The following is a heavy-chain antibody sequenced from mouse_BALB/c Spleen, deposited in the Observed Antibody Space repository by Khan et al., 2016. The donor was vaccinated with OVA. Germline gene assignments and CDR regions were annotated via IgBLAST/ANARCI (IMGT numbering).Heavy chain of an antibody. Sequence: VQLQESGAELARPGASVKMSCKASGYTFTSHTMHWIKQRPGQGLEWIGYINPRSGYNQKLNDKATLTADISSSTAYMQLSSLTSEDSAVYYCARHTTEYAVDYWGQGTSVTVSS. D-gene: IGHD2-12*01. V-gene: IGHV1-4*01. J-gene: IGHJ4*01. CDR3: ARHTTEYAVDY. CDR1: GYTFTSHT. CDR2: INPRSG.